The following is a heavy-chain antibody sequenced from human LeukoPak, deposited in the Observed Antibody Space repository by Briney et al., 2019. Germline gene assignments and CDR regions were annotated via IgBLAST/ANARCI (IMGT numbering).Heavy chain of an antibody. CDR2: IYSGGST. D-gene: IGHD4-17*01. V-gene: IGHV3-53*01. CDR1: GFTVSSNY. Sequence: GGSLRLSCAASGFTVSSNYMSWVRQAPGKGLEWVSVIYSGGSTYYADSVKGRFTISRDNSKNTLYLQMSSLRAEDTAVYYCGYGDYVHSFDYWGQGTLVTVSS. J-gene: IGHJ4*02. CDR3: GYGDYVHSFDY.